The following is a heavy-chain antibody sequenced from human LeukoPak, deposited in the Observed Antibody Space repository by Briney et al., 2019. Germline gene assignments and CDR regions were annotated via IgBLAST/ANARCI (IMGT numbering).Heavy chain of an antibody. CDR3: ARGGCSGGSCREGHFDY. Sequence: SKTLSLTCIVSGGSVSSGSSYWSWIRQPPGKGLECIGYIYYTGSTNYNPSLKSRVTISVDTSKNQFSLKLSSVTAADTAVYYCARGGCSGGSCREGHFDYWGQATLVTV. V-gene: IGHV4-61*01. J-gene: IGHJ4*02. CDR2: IYYTGST. D-gene: IGHD2-15*01. CDR1: GGSVSSGSSY.